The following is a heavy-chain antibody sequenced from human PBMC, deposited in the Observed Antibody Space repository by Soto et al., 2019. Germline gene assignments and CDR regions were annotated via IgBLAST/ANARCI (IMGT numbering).Heavy chain of an antibody. V-gene: IGHV4-59*01. CDR2: IYYSGST. J-gene: IGHJ5*02. CDR3: ARGKSITMVRGAPSWFDP. D-gene: IGHD3-10*01. CDR1: GGSISSYY. Sequence: SETLSLTCTVSGGSISSYYWSWIRQPPGKGLEWIGYIYYSGSTNYNPSLKSRVTISVGTSKNQFSLKLSSVTAADTAVYYCARGKSITMVRGAPSWFDPWGQGTLVTVS.